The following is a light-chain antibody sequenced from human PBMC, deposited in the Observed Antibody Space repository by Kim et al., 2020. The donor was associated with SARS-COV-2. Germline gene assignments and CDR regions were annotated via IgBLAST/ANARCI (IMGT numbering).Light chain of an antibody. Sequence: SYELTQPPSLSVSPGKTARITCVGNNIGSKSVHWYRQKTGQAPVVVMCFDSDRPSGIPERFSGSNSGNTATLTISGVEAGDEADYYCQVWDNSSDHHYVFGTGTKVTVL. V-gene: IGLV3-21*04. CDR3: QVWDNSSDHHYV. J-gene: IGLJ1*01. CDR2: FDS. CDR1: NIGSKS.